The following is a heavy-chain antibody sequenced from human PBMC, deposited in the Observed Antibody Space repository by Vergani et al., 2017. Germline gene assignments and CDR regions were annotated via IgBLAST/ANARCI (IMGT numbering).Heavy chain of an antibody. CDR1: GFPFSDYG. V-gene: IGHV3-30*03. Sequence: QGQLVESGGGEVQPVRSLSLPCSAAGFPFSDYGVHWVRPAPGKGLEWVSVISYDGNKKNYADPVKGRFTISRDNSKNTLYLEMNALRAEDTAVYYCARDCLTRVTTLDYYYMGVWGKGTTVTVSS. J-gene: IGHJ6*03. CDR3: ARDCLTRVTTLDYYYMGV. D-gene: IGHD1-1*01. CDR2: ISYDGNKK.